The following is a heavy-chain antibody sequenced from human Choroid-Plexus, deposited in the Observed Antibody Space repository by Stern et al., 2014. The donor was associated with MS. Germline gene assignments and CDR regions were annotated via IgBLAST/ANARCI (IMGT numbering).Heavy chain of an antibody. CDR3: ARDQRGITIFGVVTDYYYLGMDV. Sequence: VQLAESGAEVKKPGASVKVSCKTSGYIFTGYYIHWVRQAPGQGIEWMAWISPNTGGTQYAHKCHGRVTMSTDTSIGTAYVELSSLTSDDTAVYYCARDQRGITIFGVVTDYYYLGMDVWGQGTTVTVSS. CDR2: ISPNTGGT. D-gene: IGHD3-3*01. V-gene: IGHV1-2*07. J-gene: IGHJ6*02. CDR1: GYIFTGYY.